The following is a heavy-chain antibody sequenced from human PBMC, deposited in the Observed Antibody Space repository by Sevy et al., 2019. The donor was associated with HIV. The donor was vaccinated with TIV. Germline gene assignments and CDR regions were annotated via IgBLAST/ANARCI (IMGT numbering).Heavy chain of an antibody. CDR3: ARDPNLEAFDL. D-gene: IGHD1-1*01. CDR1: GFTFSSYS. J-gene: IGHJ3*01. Sequence: GGSLRLSCAASGFTFSSYSMYWVRQAPGKGLEWVAIISYDGNYTYCADSMKGRFTISRDNSKNTLYLQMNRLRVEDTAVYYCARDPNLEAFDLWGLGTKVTVSS. V-gene: IGHV3-30-3*01. CDR2: ISYDGNYT.